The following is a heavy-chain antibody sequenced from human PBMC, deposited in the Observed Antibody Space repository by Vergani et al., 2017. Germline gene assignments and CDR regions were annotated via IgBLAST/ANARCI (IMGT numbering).Heavy chain of an antibody. V-gene: IGHV3-23*04. CDR3: AREERSNTTPFVGD. CDR2: ISGHGDRT. D-gene: IGHD2/OR15-2a*01. J-gene: IGHJ4*02. Sequence: EVQLVESGGGLVKPGGSLRLSCVASGFTFSNSAMSWVRPTSGKGLEWVSAISGHGDRTYYADSIKGRFTIYRDNSKNTVYLQMNSLRAEDRATYYCAREERSNTTPFVGDWGQGTLITV. CDR1: GFTFSNSA.